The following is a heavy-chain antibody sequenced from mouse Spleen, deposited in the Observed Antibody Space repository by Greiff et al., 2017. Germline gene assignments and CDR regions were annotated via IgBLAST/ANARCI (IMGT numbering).Heavy chain of an antibody. D-gene: IGHD2-5*01. CDR2: IYPGSGST. Sequence: VQGVESGTVLARPGASVKMSCKASGYTFTSYWITWVKQRPGQGLEWIGDIYPGSGSTNYNEKFKSKATLTVDTSSSTAYMQLSSLTSEDSAVYYCAAYYSKGYAMDYWGQGTSVTVSS. J-gene: IGHJ4*01. CDR1: GYTFTSYW. V-gene: IGHV1-55*01. CDR3: AAYYSKGYAMDY.